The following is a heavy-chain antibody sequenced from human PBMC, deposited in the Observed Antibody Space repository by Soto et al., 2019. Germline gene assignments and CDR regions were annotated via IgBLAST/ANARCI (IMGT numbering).Heavy chain of an antibody. D-gene: IGHD6-13*01. J-gene: IGHJ5*02. CDR3: ARPRSYSSSWYQDNWFDP. V-gene: IGHV4-39*01. CDR1: GGSISSSSYY. Sequence: PSETLSLTCTVSGGSISSSSYYWGWIRQPPGKGLEWIGSIYYSGSTYYNPSLKSRVTISVDTSKNQFSLKLSSVTAADTAVYYCARPRSYSSSWYQDNWFDPWGQGTLVTVSS. CDR2: IYYSGST.